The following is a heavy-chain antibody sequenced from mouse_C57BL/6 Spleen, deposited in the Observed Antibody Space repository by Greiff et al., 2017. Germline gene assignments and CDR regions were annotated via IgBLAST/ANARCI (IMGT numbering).Heavy chain of an antibody. CDR2: IWSGGST. V-gene: IGHV2-2*01. Sequence: VQLQQSGPGLVQPSQSLSITCTVSGFSLTSYGVHWVRQSPGKGLEWLGVIWSGGSTDYNAAFISRLSISKDNSKGQVFFKMNSLQADDTAIYYCARNEGYDYDVGFAYWGQGTLVTVSA. CDR3: ARNEGYDYDVGFAY. D-gene: IGHD2-4*01. CDR1: GFSLTSYG. J-gene: IGHJ3*01.